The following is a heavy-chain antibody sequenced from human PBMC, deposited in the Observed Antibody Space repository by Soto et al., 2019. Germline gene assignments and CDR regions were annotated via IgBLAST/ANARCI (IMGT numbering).Heavy chain of an antibody. CDR2: ISGSGDTT. Sequence: EVQLLESGGGLVQPGGSLRLSCAASGFTFNNYAMTWVRQAPGKGRECVSAISGSGDTTSYADSVKGRFTGSRDGSKNTLYLQMSSLRAEDTALYYCAKGRGGSGSLTPRVDFWGQGTLVTVSS. CDR1: GFTFNNYA. CDR3: AKGRGGSGSLTPRVDF. J-gene: IGHJ4*02. V-gene: IGHV3-23*01. D-gene: IGHD3-10*01.